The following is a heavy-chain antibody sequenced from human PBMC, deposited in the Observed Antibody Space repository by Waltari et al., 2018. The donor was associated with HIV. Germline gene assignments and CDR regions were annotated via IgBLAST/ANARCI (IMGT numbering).Heavy chain of an antibody. J-gene: IGHJ4*02. CDR3: AKAPLRRSSVGGEGPSHFEY. CDR1: GFTFGSFA. Sequence: EVQLLDSGGGWVQPGGSLRISCAASGFTFGSFAMSWVRQAPGKGPEWVSGTSASGGTTYYADSVKGRFTISRDNSKNTLYLQMNRLRAEDTAVYYCAKAPLRRSSVGGEGPSHFEYWGQGTLVTVSS. V-gene: IGHV3-23*01. D-gene: IGHD3-10*01. CDR2: TSASGGTT.